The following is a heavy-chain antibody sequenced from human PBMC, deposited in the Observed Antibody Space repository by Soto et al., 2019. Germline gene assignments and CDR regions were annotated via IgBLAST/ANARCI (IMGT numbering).Heavy chain of an antibody. CDR1: GYTFTSYY. CDR3: AREIATITVKTYYYYYGMDV. J-gene: IGHJ6*02. D-gene: IGHD5-12*01. V-gene: IGHV1-46*01. Sequence: GSSVKVSCKASGYTFTSYYMHWVRQAPVQGLEWMGIINPSGGSTSYAQKFQGRVTMTRDTSTSTVYMELSSLRSEDTAVYYCAREIATITVKTYYYYYGMDVWGQGTTVTVSS. CDR2: INPSGGST.